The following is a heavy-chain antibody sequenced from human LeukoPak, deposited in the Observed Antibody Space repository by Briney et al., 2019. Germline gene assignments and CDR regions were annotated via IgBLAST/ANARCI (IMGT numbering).Heavy chain of an antibody. CDR2: ISYDGSNK. J-gene: IGHJ4*02. V-gene: IGHV3-30*03. CDR3: AVMVVTAMYDY. D-gene: IGHD2-21*02. CDR1: GFTFSSYG. Sequence: GGSLRLSCAASGFTFSSYGMHWVRQAPGKGLEWVAVISYDGSNKYYADSVKGRFTISRDNSKNTLYPQMNSLRAEDTAVYYCAVMVVTAMYDYWGQGTLVTVSS.